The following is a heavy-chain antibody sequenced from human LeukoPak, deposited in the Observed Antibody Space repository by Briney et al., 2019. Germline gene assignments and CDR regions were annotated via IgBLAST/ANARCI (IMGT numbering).Heavy chain of an antibody. CDR3: AREYGDYEDYYGMDV. D-gene: IGHD4-17*01. V-gene: IGHV4-59*01. Sequence: PSETLSLTRTVSGGSISSYYWSWIRQPPGKGLEWIGYIYYSGSTNYNPSLKSRVTISVDTSKNQFSLKLSSVTAADTAVYYCAREYGDYEDYYGMDVWGQGTTVTVSS. CDR1: GGSISSYY. J-gene: IGHJ6*02. CDR2: IYYSGST.